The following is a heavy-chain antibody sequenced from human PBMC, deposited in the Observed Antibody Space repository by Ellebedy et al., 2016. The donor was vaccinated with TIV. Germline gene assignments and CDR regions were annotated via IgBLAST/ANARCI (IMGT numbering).Heavy chain of an antibody. CDR1: GFTFSSYA. Sequence: GESLKISXAASGFTFSSYAMSWVRQAPGKGLEWVSGINWNGGSTGYADSVKGRFTISRDNAKNSLYLQMNSLRDEDTAVYYCARYYYYYYGMDVWGQGSTVTVSS. CDR2: INWNGGST. J-gene: IGHJ6*02. CDR3: ARYYYYYYGMDV. V-gene: IGHV3-20*04.